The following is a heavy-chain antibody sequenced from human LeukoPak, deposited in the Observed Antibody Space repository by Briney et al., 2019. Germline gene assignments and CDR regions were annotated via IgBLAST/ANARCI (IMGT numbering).Heavy chain of an antibody. D-gene: IGHD4-23*01. CDR1: GYTFTSYD. CDR3: ARGGDYGGNSNWYFDL. V-gene: IGHV1-8*01. Sequence: GASVKVSCKASGYTFTSYDINWVRQATGQGLEWMRWTNPNSGNTGYAQKFQGRVTMTRNTSISTAYMELSSLRSEDTAVYYCARGGDYGGNSNWYFDLWGRGTLVTVSS. J-gene: IGHJ2*01. CDR2: TNPNSGNT.